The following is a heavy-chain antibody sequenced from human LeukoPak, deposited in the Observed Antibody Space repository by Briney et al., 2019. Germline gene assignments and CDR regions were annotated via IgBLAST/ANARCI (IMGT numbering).Heavy chain of an antibody. CDR1: GDSVSSNSAA. D-gene: IGHD3-22*01. CDR3: ARDMAPDYYDSSGYQVGFDY. V-gene: IGHV6-1*01. Sequence: SQTLSLTCAISGDSVSSNSAAWNWIRQSPSRGLVWLGRTYYRSKWYNDYAVSVKSRITINPDTSKNQFSLQLNSVTPEDTAVYYCARDMAPDYYDSSGYQVGFDYWGQGTLVTVSS. CDR2: TYYRSKWYN. J-gene: IGHJ4*02.